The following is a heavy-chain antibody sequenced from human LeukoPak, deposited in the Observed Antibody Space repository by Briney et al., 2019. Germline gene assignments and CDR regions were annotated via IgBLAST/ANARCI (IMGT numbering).Heavy chain of an antibody. J-gene: IGHJ4*02. CDR2: INPNSGGT. Sequence: GASVKVSCKASGYTFSGHYMHWVRQAPGQGLEWMGWINPNSGGTNYAQKLQGRVTMTRETSINTAYMELSRLRSEDTAVYYCARGSSIAVAGTGLGDYWGQGTLVTVSS. CDR3: ARGSSIAVAGTGLGDY. V-gene: IGHV1-2*02. D-gene: IGHD6-19*01. CDR1: GYTFSGHY.